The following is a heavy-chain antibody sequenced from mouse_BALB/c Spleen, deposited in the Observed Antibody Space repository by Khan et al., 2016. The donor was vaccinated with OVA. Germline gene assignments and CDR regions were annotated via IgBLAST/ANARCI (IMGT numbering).Heavy chain of an antibody. J-gene: IGHJ2*01. Sequence: QMQLEESGAELVKAGASVKMSCKASGYTFTSYWMHWVKQRLGQGLEWFAETNPTNGRTYYNEKFKSKATLTVDKSSSTAYMLLSGPTFEDSVVYYGARSKKIVATYFDYWGQGTTLTVSS. V-gene: IGHV1S81*02. CDR1: GYTFTSYW. CDR3: ARSKKIVATYFDY. CDR2: TNPTNGRT. D-gene: IGHD1-1*01.